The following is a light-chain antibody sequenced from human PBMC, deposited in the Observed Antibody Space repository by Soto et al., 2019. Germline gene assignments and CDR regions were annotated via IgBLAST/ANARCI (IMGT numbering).Light chain of an antibody. CDR3: QHYGTSAL. V-gene: IGKV3-20*01. Sequence: EIVLTKSPGTLSLSPGERATLSCRASESVSTSYLAWYQQKPGQAPRLLIYGASGRATGIPDRFSVIASGTDFPLTISRLEPEYFAVYSCQHYGTSALFGPGTKVDIK. J-gene: IGKJ3*01. CDR2: GAS. CDR1: ESVSTSY.